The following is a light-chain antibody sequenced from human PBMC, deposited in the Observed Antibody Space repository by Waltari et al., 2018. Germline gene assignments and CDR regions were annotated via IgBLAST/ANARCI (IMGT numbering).Light chain of an antibody. V-gene: IGLV1-40*01. Sequence: QSVLTQPPSVSGAPGQRVTISCTGSNSNIGAGYDVHWYQQVPGTAPKLLIYGYYNRSSGVPDRFSGSKSGTSASLAITGLQSEDEADYFCQSYDSSLSGFWVFGGGTKLTVL. J-gene: IGLJ3*02. CDR2: GYY. CDR1: NSNIGAGYD. CDR3: QSYDSSLSGFWV.